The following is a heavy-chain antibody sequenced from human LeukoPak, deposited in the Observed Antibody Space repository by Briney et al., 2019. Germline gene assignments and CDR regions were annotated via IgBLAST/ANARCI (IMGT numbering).Heavy chain of an antibody. V-gene: IGHV3-48*04. CDR3: ARGGLWGPFIY. D-gene: IGHD3-16*01. CDR2: ISNSGSTI. J-gene: IGHJ4*02. CDR1: GFTFSSYA. Sequence: GGSLRLSCAASGFTFSSYAMSWVRQAPGKGLEWISYISNSGSTIYYADSVKGRFTISRDNAKNSLYLQMNSLRAEDTAVYYCARGGLWGPFIYWGQGTLVTVSS.